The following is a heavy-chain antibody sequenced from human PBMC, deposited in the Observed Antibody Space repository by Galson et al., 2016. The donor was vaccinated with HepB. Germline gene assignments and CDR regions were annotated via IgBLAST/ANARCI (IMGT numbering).Heavy chain of an antibody. J-gene: IGHJ4*02. CDR2: ISYDGSLK. CDR3: AKPIPSPGTWNFAS. V-gene: IGHV3-30*18. Sequence: SLRLSCAASGFTFSSYGMHWVRQAPGKGLEWVAAISYDGSLKYYADSVAGRFTISRDNSKNTLYLQMNSLRAEDTAVYYCAKPIPSPGTWNFASWGQGTLVSVSS. CDR1: GFTFSSYG. D-gene: IGHD2-2*01.